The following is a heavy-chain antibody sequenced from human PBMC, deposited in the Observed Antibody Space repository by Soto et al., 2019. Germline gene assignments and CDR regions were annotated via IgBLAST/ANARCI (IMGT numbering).Heavy chain of an antibody. Sequence: GASVKVSCKASGGTFSSYTISWVRQAPGQGLEWMGRIIPILGIANYAQKFQGRVTITADKSTSTAYMELSSLRSEDTAVYYCARSRRSGEVFDYWGQGTLVTVSS. CDR2: IIPILGIA. V-gene: IGHV1-69*02. D-gene: IGHD2-2*01. J-gene: IGHJ4*02. CDR3: ARSRRSGEVFDY. CDR1: GGTFSSYT.